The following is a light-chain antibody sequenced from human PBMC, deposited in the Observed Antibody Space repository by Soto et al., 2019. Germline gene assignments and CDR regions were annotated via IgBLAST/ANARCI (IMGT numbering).Light chain of an antibody. J-gene: IGLJ1*01. V-gene: IGLV2-23*01. Sequence: QFVLTQPPSVSGAPGQRVTISCTGSSSNTGTGYDVHWYQQHPGKAPKLMIYEGSKRPSGVSNRFSGSKSGNTASLTISGLQAEYEADYYCCSYAGSSTPYVFGTGTKGTVL. CDR1: SSNTGTGYD. CDR3: CSYAGSSTPYV. CDR2: EGS.